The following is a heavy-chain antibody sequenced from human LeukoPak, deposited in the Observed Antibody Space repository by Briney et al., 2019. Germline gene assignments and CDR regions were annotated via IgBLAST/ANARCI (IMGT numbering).Heavy chain of an antibody. V-gene: IGHV3-23*01. CDR3: AKFFTGEYVRAFDV. Sequence: GGSLRLSCAASGFTFSSYAMSWVRQAPGKGLEWVSAISGSGGSTYYADSVKGRFTISRGNSKNTLYLQTNSLRAEDTAVYYCAKFFTGEYVRAFDVWGQGTMVTVSS. J-gene: IGHJ3*01. CDR1: GFTFSSYA. D-gene: IGHD3-10*02. CDR2: ISGSGGST.